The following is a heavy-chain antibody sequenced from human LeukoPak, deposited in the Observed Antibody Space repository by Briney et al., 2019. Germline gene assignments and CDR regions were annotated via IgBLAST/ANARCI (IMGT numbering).Heavy chain of an antibody. J-gene: IGHJ1*01. CDR1: GSSITSYY. CDR2: ISNSGTN. CDR3: AGAALTNQYTSGAFHH. Sequence: SSETLSLTCAVSGSSITSYYWNWIRQPPGKGLEWIGDISNSGTNNYNPSLKSRVTISVDKSKKQVSLRLKSLTAADTAVYFCAGAALTNQYTSGAFHHWGQGTLVTVSS. V-gene: IGHV4-59*01. D-gene: IGHD3-10*01.